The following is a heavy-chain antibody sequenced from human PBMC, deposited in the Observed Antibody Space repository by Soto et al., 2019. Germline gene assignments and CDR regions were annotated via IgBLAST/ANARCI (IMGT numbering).Heavy chain of an antibody. Sequence: ASGKVSCKASGYNFIKLDIGWVRQAAGQGLEWLGWMNPGSGKTGYASKFQGRVAMTRDASTGTSHLELSSLTSDDTAVYYCARMASAVTLNGVDPWVHGTLVTLSS. CDR3: ARMASAVTLNGVDP. J-gene: IGHJ5*02. D-gene: IGHD6-13*01. V-gene: IGHV1-8*01. CDR1: GYNFIKLD. CDR2: MNPGSGKT.